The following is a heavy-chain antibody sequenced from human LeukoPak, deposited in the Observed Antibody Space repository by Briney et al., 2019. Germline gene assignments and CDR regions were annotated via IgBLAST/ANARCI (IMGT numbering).Heavy chain of an antibody. CDR1: EFTFSSYS. V-gene: IGHV3-48*01. J-gene: IGHJ4*02. D-gene: IGHD1-26*01. Sequence: QPGGSLRLSCEASEFTFSSYSMNWVRQAPGKGLEWVSYISSSCSTIYYAESVKGRFTISRDNAKNSLYLQMNSLRVEDTAVYYCARSRGNSGSYPLDYWGQGTLVTVSS. CDR2: ISSSCSTI. CDR3: ARSRGNSGSYPLDY.